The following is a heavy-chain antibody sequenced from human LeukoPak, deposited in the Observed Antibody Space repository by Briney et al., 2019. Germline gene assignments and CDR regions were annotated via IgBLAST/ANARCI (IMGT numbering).Heavy chain of an antibody. Sequence: SVKVSFKASGGTFSSYAISWVRQAPGQGLEWMGRIIPIFGTANYAQKFQGRVTITTDESTSTAYMELSSLRSEDTAVYYCARDRFPYSGSYSFEPFDYWGQGTLVTVSS. CDR3: ARDRFPYSGSYSFEPFDY. J-gene: IGHJ4*02. V-gene: IGHV1-69*05. D-gene: IGHD1-26*01. CDR2: IIPIFGTA. CDR1: GGTFSSYA.